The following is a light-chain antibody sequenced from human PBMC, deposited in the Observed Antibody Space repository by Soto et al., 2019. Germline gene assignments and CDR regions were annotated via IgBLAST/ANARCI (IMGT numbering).Light chain of an antibody. Sequence: DIQMTQSPSSLSASVGDRVTITCRASQGISNYLAWYQQKPGKVPKLLIYAASTLKSGVPSRFSGSGSGTDFTLFISSLQSEDVATYYCQKYNSAPWTFGQGTKVEIK. CDR2: AAS. CDR3: QKYNSAPWT. V-gene: IGKV1-27*01. CDR1: QGISNY. J-gene: IGKJ1*01.